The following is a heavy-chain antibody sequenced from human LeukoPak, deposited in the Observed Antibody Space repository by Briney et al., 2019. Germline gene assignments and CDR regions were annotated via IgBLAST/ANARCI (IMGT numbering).Heavy chain of an antibody. CDR2: INQDESSQ. V-gene: IGHV3-7*01. CDR1: GFSFTTYW. CDR3: AKGIVVVISGNAFDI. Sequence: GGSLRLSCAASGFSFTTYWMGWVRQAPGKGLEWVANINQDESSQYYVDAVRGRFTISRDNSKNTLYLQMNSLRAEDTAVYYCAKGIVVVISGNAFDIWGQGTMVTVSS. J-gene: IGHJ3*02. D-gene: IGHD3-22*01.